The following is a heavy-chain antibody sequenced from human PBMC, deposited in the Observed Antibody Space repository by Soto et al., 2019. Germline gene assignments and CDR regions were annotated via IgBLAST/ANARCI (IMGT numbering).Heavy chain of an antibody. CDR1: GGTFSSYA. Sequence: QVQLVQSGAEVKKPGSSVKVSCKASGGTFSSYAISWVRQAPGQGLEWMGGIIPIFGTANYAQKFQGRVTSXXDXSRXTAYMELSSLRSEDTAVYYCARVSYSSSWYWYFDLWGRGTLVTVSS. J-gene: IGHJ2*01. CDR3: ARVSYSSSWYWYFDL. CDR2: IIPIFGTA. V-gene: IGHV1-69*12. D-gene: IGHD6-13*01.